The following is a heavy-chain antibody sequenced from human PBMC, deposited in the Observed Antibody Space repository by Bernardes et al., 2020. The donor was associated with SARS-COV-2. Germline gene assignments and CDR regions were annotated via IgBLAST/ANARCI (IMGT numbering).Heavy chain of an antibody. J-gene: IGHJ4*02. V-gene: IGHV3-23*01. D-gene: IGHD1-26*01. CDR2: ISASGGTT. Sequence: GGSLRLSCATSGFTFSSNAMYWVRQAPGKGLEWVSTISASGGTTNYADSVKGRFTISKDNSKNTLYLHMNSLRAEDTAVYYCARRPRDLLCFDYWGQGTLVTVSS. CDR3: ARRPRDLLCFDY. CDR1: GFTFSSNA.